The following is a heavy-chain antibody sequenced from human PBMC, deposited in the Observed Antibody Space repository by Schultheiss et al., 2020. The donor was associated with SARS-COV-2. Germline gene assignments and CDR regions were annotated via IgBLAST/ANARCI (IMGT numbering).Heavy chain of an antibody. V-gene: IGHV1-2*02. D-gene: IGHD6-13*01. CDR1: GYTFSGYY. CDR2: IKPDSGDT. J-gene: IGHJ6*02. Sequence: ASVKVSCTASGYTFSGYYMHWVRQAPGQGLEWMGWIKPDSGDTKYAQKFEGRVTMTRDTSISTAYMELSSLRSDDTAVYFCARETSSSWHWNYYYGMDVWGQGTTVTVSS. CDR3: ARETSSSWHWNYYYGMDV.